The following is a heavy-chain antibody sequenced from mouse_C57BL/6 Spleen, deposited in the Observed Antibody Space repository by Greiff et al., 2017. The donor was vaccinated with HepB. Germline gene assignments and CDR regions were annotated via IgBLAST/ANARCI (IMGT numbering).Heavy chain of an antibody. J-gene: IGHJ2*01. V-gene: IGHV1-52*01. CDR2: IDPSDSET. Sequence: QVQLQQPGAELVRPGSSVKLSCKASGYTFTSYWMHWVKQRPIQGLEWIGNIDPSDSETHYNQKFKDKATLTVDKSSSTAYMQLSSLTSEDSAVYYCARGPLDSSGLLFDYWGQGTTLTVSS. CDR1: GYTFTSYW. CDR3: ARGPLDSSGLLFDY. D-gene: IGHD3-2*02.